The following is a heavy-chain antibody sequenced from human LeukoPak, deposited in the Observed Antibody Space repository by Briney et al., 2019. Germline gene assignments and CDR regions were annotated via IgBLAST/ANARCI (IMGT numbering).Heavy chain of an antibody. CDR2: INPNSGGT. D-gene: IGHD3-16*01. Sequence: ASVNVSFKASVYTFTVYYMHWVRQAPGQGREWMGWINPNSGGTNYAQKFQGRVTITRDTSISTAYMELSRLRSDDTAVYYCARDSDLGGPSPAGYWGQGTLVTVSS. CDR1: VYTFTVYY. CDR3: ARDSDLGGPSPAGY. V-gene: IGHV1-2*02. J-gene: IGHJ4*02.